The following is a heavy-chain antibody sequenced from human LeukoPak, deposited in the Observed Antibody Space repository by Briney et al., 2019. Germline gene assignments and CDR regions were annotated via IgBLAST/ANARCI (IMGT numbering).Heavy chain of an antibody. J-gene: IGHJ6*02. CDR1: GDSVSSNSAA. Sequence: SQTLSLTCAISGDSVSSNSAAWNWIRQSPSRGLEWLGRTHYRSRWFNEYAVSVKSRIAINPDTSKNQFSLQLNSVTPEDTAVYYCEREAFSGSYRRGLDVWGQGTTVTVSS. V-gene: IGHV6-1*01. CDR3: EREAFSGSYRRGLDV. D-gene: IGHD1-26*01. CDR2: THYRSRWFN.